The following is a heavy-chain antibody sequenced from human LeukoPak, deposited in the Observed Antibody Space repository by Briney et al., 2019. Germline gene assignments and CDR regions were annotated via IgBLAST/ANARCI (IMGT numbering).Heavy chain of an antibody. Sequence: ASVKVSCRASGYTFTSYDINWVRQATGQGLEWMGWMNPNSGNTSYTQKFQGRVTMTRNTSTNTAYMELTSLRSEVTAVYYCARGGEDIVVVPAAILGGYFDYWGQGTLVTVSS. D-gene: IGHD2-2*01. CDR3: ARGGEDIVVVPAAILGGYFDY. V-gene: IGHV1-8*01. CDR2: MNPNSGNT. J-gene: IGHJ4*02. CDR1: GYTFTSYD.